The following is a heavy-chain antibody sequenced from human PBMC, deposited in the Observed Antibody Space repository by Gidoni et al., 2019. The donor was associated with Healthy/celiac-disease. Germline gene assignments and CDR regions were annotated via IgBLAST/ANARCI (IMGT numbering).Heavy chain of an antibody. J-gene: IGHJ4*02. V-gene: IGHV4-39*01. CDR2: IYYSGST. CDR3: ARRGLVAVAGFDY. CDR1: GGSIRSSSYY. Sequence: QLQLQESGPGLVKPSETLSLTCTVSGGSIRSSSYYWGWIRQPPGKGLEWIGSIYYSGSTYYNPSLKSRVTISVDTSKNQFSLKLSSVTAADTAVYYCARRGLVAVAGFDYWGQGTLVTVSS. D-gene: IGHD6-19*01.